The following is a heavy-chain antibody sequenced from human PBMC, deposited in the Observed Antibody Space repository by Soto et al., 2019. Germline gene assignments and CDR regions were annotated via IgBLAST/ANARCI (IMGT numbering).Heavy chain of an antibody. CDR3: ARVQSGYDFAY. V-gene: IGHV1-18*01. D-gene: IGHD5-12*01. CDR2: ISAYNGNT. Sequence: EASVKVSCKASGYTFTSYGINWVRQAPGQGLEWMGWISAYNGNTHYAQKLQGRVTMTTDTSTSTAYMELRGLRSDDTAVYYCARVQSGYDFAYWGQGTLVTVSS. J-gene: IGHJ4*02. CDR1: GYTFTSYG.